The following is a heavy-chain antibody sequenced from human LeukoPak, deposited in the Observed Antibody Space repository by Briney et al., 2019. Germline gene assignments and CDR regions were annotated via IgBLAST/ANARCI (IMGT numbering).Heavy chain of an antibody. V-gene: IGHV2-70*11. CDR1: GFSLSTSGMC. CDR3: ARQVYYYDSSGYIFDY. J-gene: IGHJ4*02. D-gene: IGHD3-22*01. CDR2: IDWDDDK. Sequence: SGPALVKPTQTLTLTCTFSGFSLSTSGMCVSWIRQPPGKALEWLARIDWDDDKYYSTSLKTRLTISKDTSKNQVVLIMTNMDPVDTATYYCARQVYYYDSSGYIFDYWGQGTLVTVCS.